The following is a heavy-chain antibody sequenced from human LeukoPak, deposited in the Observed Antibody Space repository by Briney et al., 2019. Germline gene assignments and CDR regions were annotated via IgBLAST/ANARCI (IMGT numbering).Heavy chain of an antibody. CDR3: AKESGSNWSPLDS. D-gene: IGHD4-11*01. V-gene: IGHV3-30*18. Sequence: PGGSLRLSCAASGFTFSSYGMHWVRQAPGKGLEWVAMISYRGSNKYYADSVKGRFTISRDNSENTLYLQMDSLRADDTAVFYCAKESGSNWSPLDSWGQGILVTVSS. J-gene: IGHJ4*02. CDR1: GFTFSSYG. CDR2: ISYRGSNK.